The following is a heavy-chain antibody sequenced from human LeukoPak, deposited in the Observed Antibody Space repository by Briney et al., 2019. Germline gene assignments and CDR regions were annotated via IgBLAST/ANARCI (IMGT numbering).Heavy chain of an antibody. CDR1: GGSISSYY. J-gene: IGHJ6*02. V-gene: IGHV4-59*08. CDR2: IYYSGST. CDR3: ARREAYYYGMDV. Sequence: NPSETLSLTCTVSGGSISSYYWSWIRQPPGKGLEWIGYIYYSGSTNYNPSLKSRVTISVDTSKNQFSLKLSSVTAADTAVYYCARREAYYYGMDVWGQGTTVTVSS.